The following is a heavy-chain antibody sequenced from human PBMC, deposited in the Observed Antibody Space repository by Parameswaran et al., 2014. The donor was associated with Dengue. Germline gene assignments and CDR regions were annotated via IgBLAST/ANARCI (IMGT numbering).Heavy chain of an antibody. J-gene: IGHJ6*02. CDR2: IWYDGSNK. V-gene: IGHV3-33*01. D-gene: IGHD2-2*01. CDR3: AREAIVVPAAISPYGMDV. Sequence: WIRQPPGKGLEWVAVIWYDGSNKYYADSVKGRFTISRDNSKNTLYLQMNSLRAEDTAVYYCAREAIVVPAAISPYGMDVWGQGTTVTVSS.